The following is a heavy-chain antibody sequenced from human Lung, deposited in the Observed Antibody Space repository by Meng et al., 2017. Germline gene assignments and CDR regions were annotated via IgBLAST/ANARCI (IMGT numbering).Heavy chain of an antibody. V-gene: IGHV4-31*11. CDR3: ARAPDYGVGTWFDP. CDR2: TFSTGSA. J-gene: IGHJ5*02. Sequence: QVQLQESGPGLVKPSQTLSLTCAVSGGSISSGGYYWSGIRQHPGKGLEWIGYTFSTGSAYYNPSLQSRVPITADTSKTQFSLRLTSVTAADTAVYYCARAPDYGVGTWFDPWGQGTLVTVSS. D-gene: IGHD4-17*01. CDR1: GGSISSGGYY.